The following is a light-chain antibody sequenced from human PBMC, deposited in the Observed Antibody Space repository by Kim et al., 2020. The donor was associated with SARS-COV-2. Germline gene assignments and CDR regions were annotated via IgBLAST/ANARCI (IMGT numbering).Light chain of an antibody. CDR1: QTISSY. CDR2: SAS. CDR3: QQSYSLSRT. Sequence: DIQMTQSPSSLSASVGDRVTITCQASQTISSYLNWYQQKPGKAPKLLIYSASSLQSGVPSRFGGSGSGTDFTLTISSLQPEDFATYYCQQSYSLSRTFGQGTKLEI. V-gene: IGKV1-39*01. J-gene: IGKJ2*01.